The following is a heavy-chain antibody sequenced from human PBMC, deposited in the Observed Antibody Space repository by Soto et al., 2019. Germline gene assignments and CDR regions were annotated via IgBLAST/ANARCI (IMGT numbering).Heavy chain of an antibody. V-gene: IGHV3-73*02. CDR2: IRSKTYNYET. J-gene: IGHJ4*02. D-gene: IGHD1-7*01. CDR3: STPEALTGTTAY. CDR1: GDSFSGSA. Sequence: EVQLVESGGGLVQPGGSLHLSCEVSGDSFSGSAMHWVRQASGQGLEWIGLIRSKTYNYETIYAASVSGRFTISRDDSKSTAYLQMISLKTDDTAVYYCSTPEALTGTTAYWGQGTLVTVSS.